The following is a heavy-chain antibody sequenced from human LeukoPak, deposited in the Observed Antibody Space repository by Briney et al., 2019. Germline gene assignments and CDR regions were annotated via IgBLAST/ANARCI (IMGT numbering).Heavy chain of an antibody. CDR2: INHSGST. D-gene: IGHD5-18*01. Sequence: SETLSLTCAVYGGSFSGFYWSWIRQPPGKGLGWIGEINHSGSTNYNPSLKSRVTISVDTSKNQFSLKLSSVTAADTAVYYCARAPWRYSYGYNYWGQGTLVTVSS. J-gene: IGHJ4*02. V-gene: IGHV4-34*01. CDR1: GGSFSGFY. CDR3: ARAPWRYSYGYNY.